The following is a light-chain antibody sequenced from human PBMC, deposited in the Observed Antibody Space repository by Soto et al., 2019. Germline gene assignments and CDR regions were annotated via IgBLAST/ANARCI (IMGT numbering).Light chain of an antibody. CDR1: QSVSSSY. CDR2: DAS. CDR3: QQYGSSPYT. V-gene: IGKV3-20*01. Sequence: EIVLTQSPGTLSLSPGERATLSCRASQSVSSSYLAWYQQKPGQAPRLLIYDASSRATGIPDRFSGSGSGTDFPLTISRLEPEEFAVYFCQQYGSSPYTFGQGNKLEIK. J-gene: IGKJ2*01.